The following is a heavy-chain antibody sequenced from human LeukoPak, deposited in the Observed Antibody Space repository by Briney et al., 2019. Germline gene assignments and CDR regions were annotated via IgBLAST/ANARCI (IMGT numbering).Heavy chain of an antibody. CDR1: GFTFSSYW. J-gene: IGHJ5*02. D-gene: IGHD2-2*01. CDR3: ARQPRSTSFNWFDP. Sequence: PGGSLRLSCAASGFTFSSYWMSCVRQAPGKRLEWVANIKQDGSEKYYVDSVKGRFTISRDNAKNSLYLQMNSLRAEDTAVYYCARQPRSTSFNWFDPWGQGTLVTVSS. CDR2: IKQDGSEK. V-gene: IGHV3-7*03.